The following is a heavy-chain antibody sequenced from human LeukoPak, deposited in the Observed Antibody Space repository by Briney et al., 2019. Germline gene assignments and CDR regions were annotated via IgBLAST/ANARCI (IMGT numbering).Heavy chain of an antibody. Sequence: ASVKVSCKASGGTFSSYAISWVRQAPGQGLEWMGWISAYNGNTNYAQKLQGRVTMTTDTSTSTAYMELRSLRSDDTAVYYCAREHRQGYSQYYFDYWGQGTLVTVSS. J-gene: IGHJ4*02. CDR3: AREHRQGYSQYYFDY. D-gene: IGHD1-1*01. CDR2: ISAYNGNT. V-gene: IGHV1-18*01. CDR1: GGTFSSYA.